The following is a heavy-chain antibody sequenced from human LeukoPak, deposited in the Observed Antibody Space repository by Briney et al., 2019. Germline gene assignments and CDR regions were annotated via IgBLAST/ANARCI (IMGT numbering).Heavy chain of an antibody. Sequence: GESLKISCKGSGYSFTSYWIGWVRQMPGKGLEWMGIIYPGDSDTRYSPSFQGQVTISADKPISTAYLQWSSLKASDTAMYYCARRIRRNDFWSGYYPYYFDYWGQGTLVTVSS. J-gene: IGHJ4*02. CDR3: ARRIRRNDFWSGYYPYYFDY. D-gene: IGHD3-3*01. CDR2: IYPGDSDT. CDR1: GYSFTSYW. V-gene: IGHV5-51*01.